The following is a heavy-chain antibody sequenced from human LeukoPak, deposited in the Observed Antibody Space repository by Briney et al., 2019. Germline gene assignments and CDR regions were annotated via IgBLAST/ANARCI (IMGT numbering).Heavy chain of an antibody. CDR3: ARGTGDSEAFDI. CDR2: VYSGGST. CDR1: GFTFSSYA. J-gene: IGHJ3*02. V-gene: IGHV3-53*01. D-gene: IGHD7-27*01. Sequence: GGSLRLSCAASGFTFSSYAMSWVRQAPGKGLEWVSVVYSGGSTYYADSVKGRFTISRDNSKNTLYLQMNSLRAEDTAVYYCARGTGDSEAFDIWGQGTMVTVSS.